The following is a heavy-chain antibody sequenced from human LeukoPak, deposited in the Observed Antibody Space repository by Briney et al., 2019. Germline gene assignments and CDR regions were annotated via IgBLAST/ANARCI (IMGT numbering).Heavy chain of an antibody. V-gene: IGHV4-59*08. Sequence: SETLSLTCTVSGGSISSYYWSWIRQPPGKGLDCIGYIYYSGSTNYNPSLKSRVTISVDTSKNQFSLKLSSVTAADTAVYYCARHGYYYDSSGYYGAFDIWGQGTMVTVSS. D-gene: IGHD3-22*01. J-gene: IGHJ3*02. CDR1: GGSISSYY. CDR3: ARHGYYYDSSGYYGAFDI. CDR2: IYYSGST.